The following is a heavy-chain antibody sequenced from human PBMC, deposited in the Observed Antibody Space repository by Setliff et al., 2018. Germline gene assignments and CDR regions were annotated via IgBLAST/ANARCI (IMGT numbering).Heavy chain of an antibody. CDR2: IYHGGDT. D-gene: IGHD1-1*01. CDR1: GGSISSGVYY. J-gene: IGHJ4*02. CDR3: ARTGTYRYFDY. V-gene: IGHV4-39*01. Sequence: SETLSLTCTVSGGSISSGVYYWGWIRQPPGRGLEWIGRIYHGGDTYYNASLKSRLTISVDTSKNQFSLKLRSVTAADTAVYYCARTGTYRYFDYWGQGTVVTVSS.